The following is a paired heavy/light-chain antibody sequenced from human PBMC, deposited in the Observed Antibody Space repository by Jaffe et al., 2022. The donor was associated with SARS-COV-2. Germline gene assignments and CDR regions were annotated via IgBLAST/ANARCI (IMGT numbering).Heavy chain of an antibody. Sequence: EVQMVETGGDLVQPGGSLRLSCEASGFTFSSYAVGWVRQALGKGLEWVSAISGSGDGTYYSDSVKGRFTISRDNSKNTVYLQMNSLRAEDTAIYYCAREERAAGILHHDYWGQGTLVTVSS. CDR3: AREERAAGILHHDY. CDR2: ISGSGDGT. D-gene: IGHD2-15*01. J-gene: IGHJ4*02. V-gene: IGHV3-23*04. CDR1: GFTFSSYA.
Light chain of an antibody. CDR3: QQSYGTWT. CDR2: AAS. J-gene: IGKJ1*01. CDR1: QSITNY. V-gene: IGKV1-39*01. Sequence: DIQLTQSPSSLSASVGDRVTITCRASQSITNYLNWYQQKPGKAPKLLIYAASGLQSGVPSRFSGSGSGTDFTLTISGLQPEDFATYSCQQSYGTWTFGQGTKVEIK.